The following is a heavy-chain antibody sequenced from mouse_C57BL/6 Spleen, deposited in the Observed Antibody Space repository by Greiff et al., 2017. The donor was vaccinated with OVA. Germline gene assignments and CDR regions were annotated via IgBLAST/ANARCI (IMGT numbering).Heavy chain of an antibody. Sequence: VQLQQSGAELMKPGASVKLSCKATGYTFTGYWIEWVKQRPGHGLEWIGEILPGSGSNNYNEKFKGKATFTAYTSSNPAYMQLRSLTTEDSAIYYCATTVVEVHYAMDYWGQGTSVTVSS. CDR1: GYTFTGYW. V-gene: IGHV1-9*01. D-gene: IGHD1-1*01. J-gene: IGHJ4*01. CDR3: ATTVVEVHYAMDY. CDR2: ILPGSGSN.